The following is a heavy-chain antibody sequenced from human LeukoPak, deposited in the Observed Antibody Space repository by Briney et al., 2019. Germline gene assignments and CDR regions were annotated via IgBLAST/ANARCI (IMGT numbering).Heavy chain of an antibody. V-gene: IGHV3-33*08. D-gene: IGHD3-22*01. CDR2: IWYDGNKQ. CDR1: GFIFSDYG. CDR3: ATNSYDNSAPDY. Sequence: PGGSLRLSCAASGFIFSDYGMHWVRQAPGKGLEWVAVIWYDGNKQYYGDSVKGRFTISRDNSRNTLYLQMNSLRAEDTAVYYCATNSYDNSAPDYWGQGTLVTVSS. J-gene: IGHJ4*02.